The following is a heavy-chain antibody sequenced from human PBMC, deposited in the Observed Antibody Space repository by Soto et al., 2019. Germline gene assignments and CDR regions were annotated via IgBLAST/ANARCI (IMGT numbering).Heavy chain of an antibody. CDR1: GFTFSSYA. D-gene: IGHD3-9*01. CDR2: ISGSGGST. V-gene: IGHV3-23*01. CDR3: AKDRYYDISTGAVPPPLGYYSMDV. J-gene: IGHJ6*02. Sequence: GGSLRLSCAASGFTFSSYAMSWVRQAPGKGLEWVSAISGSGGSTYYADSVKGRFTISRDNSKNTLYLQMNSLRAEDTAVYYCAKDRYYDISTGAVPPPLGYYSMDVWGQGTTVTVSS.